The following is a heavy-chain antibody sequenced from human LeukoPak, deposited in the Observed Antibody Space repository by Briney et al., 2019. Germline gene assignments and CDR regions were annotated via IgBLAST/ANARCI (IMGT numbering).Heavy chain of an antibody. CDR1: GFTFDDYA. D-gene: IGHD2-2*01. V-gene: IGHV3-9*01. CDR3: ACQLLGEAFDI. CDR2: ISWNSGSI. Sequence: GGSLRLSCAASGFTFDDYAMHWVRHAPGKGLEWVSGISWNSGSIVYADSVKGRFTISRDNAKNSLYLQMNSLRAEDTALYYCACQLLGEAFDIWGQGTMVTVSS. J-gene: IGHJ3*02.